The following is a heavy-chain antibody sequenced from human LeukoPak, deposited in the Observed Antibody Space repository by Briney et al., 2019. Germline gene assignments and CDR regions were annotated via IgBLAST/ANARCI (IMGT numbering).Heavy chain of an antibody. D-gene: IGHD6-13*01. CDR3: ARGGDPGIGAAGPYWFDP. Sequence: SETLSLTCTVSGYSISSGYYWGWIRQPPGKGLDWIGSIYHSGSTYYNPSLKSRVTISVDTYKNQFSLKLSSVTAEDTAVYYCARGGDPGIGAAGPYWFDPWGQGTLVNVSS. CDR1: GYSISSGYY. CDR2: IYHSGST. J-gene: IGHJ5*02. V-gene: IGHV4-38-2*02.